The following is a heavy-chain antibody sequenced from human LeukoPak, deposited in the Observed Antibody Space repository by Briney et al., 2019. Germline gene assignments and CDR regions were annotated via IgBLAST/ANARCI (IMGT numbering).Heavy chain of an antibody. CDR3: AIGNSGYDFGTFDY. CDR2: IYYSGST. CDR1: GGSISSYY. D-gene: IGHD5-12*01. V-gene: IGHV4-59*01. Sequence: SETLSLTCTVSGGSISSYYWSWIRQPPGKGLEWIGYIYYSGSTNYNPSLKSRVTISVDTSKNQFSLKLSSVTAADTAVYYCAIGNSGYDFGTFDYWGQGTLVTVSS. J-gene: IGHJ4*02.